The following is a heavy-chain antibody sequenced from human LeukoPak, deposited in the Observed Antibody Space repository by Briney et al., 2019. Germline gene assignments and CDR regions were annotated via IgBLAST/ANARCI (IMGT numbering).Heavy chain of an antibody. V-gene: IGHV3-48*03. J-gene: IGHJ6*02. CDR3: ARDPTIFGVVRTYYYYYGMDV. D-gene: IGHD3-3*01. CDR2: ISNTGSNI. CDR1: GFTFNNYD. Sequence: GWSLRLSCAASGFTFNNYDMNWVRQAPGRGLEWVSYISNTGSNIYYADSVKGRFTISRDNAKNSLYLQMNSLRAEDTAVYYCARDPTIFGVVRTYYYYYGMDVWGQGTTVTVSS.